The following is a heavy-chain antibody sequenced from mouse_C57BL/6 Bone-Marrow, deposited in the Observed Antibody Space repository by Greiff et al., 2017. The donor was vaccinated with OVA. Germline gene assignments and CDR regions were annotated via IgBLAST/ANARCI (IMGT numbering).Heavy chain of an antibody. J-gene: IGHJ3*01. CDR1: GYTFTSYW. CDR2: IDPTDSYT. Sequence: VQLQQPGAELVKPGASVKLSCKASGYTFTSYWMQWVKQRPGQGLEWIGVIDPTDSYTNYNEKFKGKATMTVDTSSSTAYMQLSSLTSEDSAVYYCASGVFAYWGQGTLVTVTA. CDR3: ASGVFAY. V-gene: IGHV1-50*01.